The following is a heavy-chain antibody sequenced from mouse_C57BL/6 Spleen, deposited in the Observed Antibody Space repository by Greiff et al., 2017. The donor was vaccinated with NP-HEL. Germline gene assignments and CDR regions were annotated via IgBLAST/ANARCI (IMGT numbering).Heavy chain of an antibody. V-gene: IGHV7-3*01. D-gene: IGHD1-1*01. CDR1: GFTFTDYY. CDR3: ARTTVVDAMDY. J-gene: IGHJ4*01. Sequence: EVHLVESGGGLVQPGGSLSLSCAASGFTFTDYYMSWVRQPPGKALEWLGFIRNKANGYTTEYSASVKGRFTISRDNSQSILYLQMNALRAEDSATYYCARTTVVDAMDYWGQGTSVTVSS. CDR2: IRNKANGYTT.